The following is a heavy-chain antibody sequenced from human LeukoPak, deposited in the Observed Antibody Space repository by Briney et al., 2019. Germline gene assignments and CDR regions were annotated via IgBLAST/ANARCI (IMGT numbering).Heavy chain of an antibody. J-gene: IGHJ3*02. Sequence: SETLSLTCTVSGGSISSYYWSWIRQPPGKGLEWIGYIYHSGSTYYNPSLKSRVTISVDRSKNQFSLKLSSVTAADTAVYYCARGGNGYFSNAFDIWGQGTMVTVSS. CDR3: ARGGNGYFSNAFDI. CDR2: IYHSGST. D-gene: IGHD5-18*01. V-gene: IGHV4-59*12. CDR1: GGSISSYY.